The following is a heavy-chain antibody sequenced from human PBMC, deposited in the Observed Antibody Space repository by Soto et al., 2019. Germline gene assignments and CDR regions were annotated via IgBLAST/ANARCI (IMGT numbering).Heavy chain of an antibody. J-gene: IGHJ4*02. D-gene: IGHD3-22*01. CDR2: INPYGGAA. V-gene: IGHV1-46*01. CDR3: ARDQSHSSAYWWLDY. CDR1: GYTFTSTW. Sequence: ASVKVSCKASGYTFTSTWMHWVRQAPGQGLEWMGIINPYGGAATYAEKFQGRVTMTRDTSTATDYTELSSLRSEDTAMYYCARDQSHSSAYWWLDYWGQGTQVTVSS.